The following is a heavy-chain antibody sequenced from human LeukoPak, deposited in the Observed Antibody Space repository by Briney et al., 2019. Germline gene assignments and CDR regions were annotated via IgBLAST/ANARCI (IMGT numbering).Heavy chain of an antibody. CDR3: ARGVLEWLFDF. V-gene: IGHV4-4*07. Sequence: SETLSLTCTVSGGFFSSFYWTWIRQTAEKGLEWIGRIYPSGSTNYNPSLKNRVTMSIDTSKNQFSLRLTSVTAADPAVYYCARGVLEWLFDFWGQGTLVTVSS. CDR2: IYPSGST. J-gene: IGHJ4*02. D-gene: IGHD3-3*01. CDR1: GGFFSSFY.